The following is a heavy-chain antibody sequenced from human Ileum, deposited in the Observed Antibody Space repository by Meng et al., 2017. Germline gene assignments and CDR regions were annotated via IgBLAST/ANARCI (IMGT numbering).Heavy chain of an antibody. CDR2: INHSGNT. CDR3: ARGREQQLVRGFGY. V-gene: IGHV4-34*01. CDR1: GGSFSGYY. J-gene: IGHJ4*02. Sequence: HAPLKQSGAGLIEPLATLSLTCAVYGGSFSGYYCSWLRQPPGKGLEWIGEINHSGNTNYNPSLKSRVTLSLDTSKNHFSLNLTSVTAADTAVYYCARGREQQLVRGFGYWGQGTLVTVSS. D-gene: IGHD6-6*01.